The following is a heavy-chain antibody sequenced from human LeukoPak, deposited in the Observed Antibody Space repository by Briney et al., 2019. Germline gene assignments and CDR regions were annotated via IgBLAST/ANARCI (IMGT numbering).Heavy chain of an antibody. D-gene: IGHD4-11*01. CDR2: INHSGIS. V-gene: IGHV4-34*01. CDR3: ARRDYSNYANYYYYYMDV. CDR1: GGSFSGCY. Sequence: SETLSLTCAVYGGSFSGCYWSWIRQPPGKGLEWIGEINHSGISNYNPSLKSRVTISVDTSKNEFSLKVSFVTAADTAVYYCARRDYSNYANYYYYYMDVWGKGTTVTVSS. J-gene: IGHJ6*03.